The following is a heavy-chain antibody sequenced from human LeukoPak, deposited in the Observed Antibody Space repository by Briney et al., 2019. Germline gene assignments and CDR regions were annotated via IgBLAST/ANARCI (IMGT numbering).Heavy chain of an antibody. D-gene: IGHD3-10*01. Sequence: SETLSLTCTVSGGSISSYYWSWIRQPPGKGLEWNGYIYHSGSTYYNPSLKSRVTISVDRSKNQFSLKLSSVTAADTAVYYCARDSPGVYWYFDLWGRGTLVTVSS. CDR2: IYHSGST. J-gene: IGHJ2*01. CDR1: GGSISSYY. V-gene: IGHV4-59*12. CDR3: ARDSPGVYWYFDL.